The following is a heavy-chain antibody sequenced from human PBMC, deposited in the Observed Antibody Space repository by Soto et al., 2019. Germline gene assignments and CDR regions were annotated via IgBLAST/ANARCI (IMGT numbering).Heavy chain of an antibody. D-gene: IGHD1-7*01. Sequence: SETLCLTCSVSGGSISSYDWSWIRQPPGKGLEWIGYIYYSGSTNYNPSLKSRVTISVDTSKNQFSLKLSSVTAADTAVYYCARDLTGSNAWVDWFDPWGQGTLVTVSS. J-gene: IGHJ5*02. CDR2: IYYSGST. V-gene: IGHV4-59*13. CDR1: GGSISSYD. CDR3: ARDLTGSNAWVDWFDP.